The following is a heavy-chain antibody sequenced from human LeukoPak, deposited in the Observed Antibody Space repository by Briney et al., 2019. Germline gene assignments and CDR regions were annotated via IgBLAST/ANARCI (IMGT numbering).Heavy chain of an antibody. CDR3: GRHPFLGEGFDY. J-gene: IGHJ4*02. CDR2: IYYSGST. V-gene: IGHV4-59*08. Sequence: SETLSLTCTVSGGSISSYYWSWIRQPPGKGLEWIGYIYYSGSTNYNPSLKSRVTISVDTSKNQFSLKLSSVTAADTAVYYCGRHPFLGEGFDYWGQGTLVTVSS. D-gene: IGHD3-10*01. CDR1: GGSISSYY.